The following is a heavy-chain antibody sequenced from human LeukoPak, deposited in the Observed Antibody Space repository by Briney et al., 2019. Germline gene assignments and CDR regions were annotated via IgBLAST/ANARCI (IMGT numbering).Heavy chain of an antibody. D-gene: IGHD3-10*01. Sequence: SETLSLTCAVSGGSISSGGYSWSWIRQPPGKGLEWIGYIYHSGSTYYNPSLKSRVTISVDRSKNQFSLKLSSVTAADTAVHYCARDRGSAFDIWGQGTMATVSS. V-gene: IGHV4-30-2*01. CDR3: ARDRGSAFDI. J-gene: IGHJ3*02. CDR1: GGSISSGGYS. CDR2: IYHSGST.